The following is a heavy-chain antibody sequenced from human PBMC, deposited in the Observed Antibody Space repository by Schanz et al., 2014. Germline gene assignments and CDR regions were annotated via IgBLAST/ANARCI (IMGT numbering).Heavy chain of an antibody. V-gene: IGHV3-33*06. Sequence: QVQLVESGGGVVRPGRSLRLSCAASGFTFNNYGMHWVRQAPGKGLEWVAVIWYDGTDRYYADSVKGRFTVSRDNSKNTVYLHMNSLRDEDTAVYYCAKDMNREATAPESWGQGTLVVVSS. J-gene: IGHJ5*02. CDR1: GFTFNNYG. CDR2: IWYDGTDR. D-gene: IGHD5-12*01. CDR3: AKDMNREATAPES.